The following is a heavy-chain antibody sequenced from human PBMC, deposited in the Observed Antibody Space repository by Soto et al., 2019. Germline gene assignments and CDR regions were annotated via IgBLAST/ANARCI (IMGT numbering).Heavy chain of an antibody. CDR3: ARAMPCVSYIAVAGTESFCAFDI. D-gene: IGHD6-19*01. V-gene: IGHV3-53*04. J-gene: IGHJ3*02. CDR1: GFTVSSNY. Sequence: GGSLRLSCAASGFTVSSNYMSWVRQAPGKGLEWVSVIYSGGSTYYADSVKGRFTISRHNSKNTLYLQMNSLRAEDTAVYYCARAMPCVSYIAVAGTESFCAFDIWGQGTMVTVSS. CDR2: IYSGGST.